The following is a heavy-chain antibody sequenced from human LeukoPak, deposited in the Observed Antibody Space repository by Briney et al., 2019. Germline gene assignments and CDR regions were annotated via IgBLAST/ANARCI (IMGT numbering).Heavy chain of an antibody. D-gene: IGHD3-3*01. V-gene: IGHV4-39*01. Sequence: PSETLSLTCTVSGGSISSSSYYWGWIRQPPGKGLEWIGSIYYSGSTYYNPSLKSRVTISVDTSKNQFSLKLSSVTAADTAVYYCARHPPYYDFWSGYPANYFDYWGQGTLVTVSS. CDR2: IYYSGST. J-gene: IGHJ4*02. CDR1: GGSISSSSYY. CDR3: ARHPPYYDFWSGYPANYFDY.